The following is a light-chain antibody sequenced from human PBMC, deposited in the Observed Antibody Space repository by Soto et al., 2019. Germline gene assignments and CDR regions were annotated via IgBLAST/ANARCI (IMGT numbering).Light chain of an antibody. CDR2: DVN. J-gene: IGLJ2*01. CDR3: CSRAGTSTAV. V-gene: IGLV2-11*01. Sequence: QSALTQPRPVSRSPGQSVTISSTGTSSHVGRYDYVSWYQHHPGKAPKLLIYDVNKWPSGVPDRFSGSQSGNTASLSISGLQAEDEADYYCCSRAGTSTAVFGGGSKVTVL. CDR1: SSHVGRYDY.